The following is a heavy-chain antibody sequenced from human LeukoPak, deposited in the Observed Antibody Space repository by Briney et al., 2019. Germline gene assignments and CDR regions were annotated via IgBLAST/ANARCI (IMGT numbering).Heavy chain of an antibody. D-gene: IGHD6-19*01. Sequence: ASVKVSCKASGYTFTGYYMHWVRQAPGQGLEWMGRINPNSGGTNYAQKFQGRVTMTRDTSVSTDYMELSRLRSDDTAVYYCASTSRRIAVAGNFDYWGQGTLVTVSS. J-gene: IGHJ4*02. CDR3: ASTSRRIAVAGNFDY. CDR2: INPNSGGT. V-gene: IGHV1-2*06. CDR1: GYTFTGYY.